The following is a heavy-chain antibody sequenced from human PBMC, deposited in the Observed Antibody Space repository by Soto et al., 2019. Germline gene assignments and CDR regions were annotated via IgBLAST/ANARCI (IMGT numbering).Heavy chain of an antibody. CDR1: GYTFTSSG. J-gene: IGHJ5*02. Sequence: ASVKVSCKASGYTFTSSGISWVRQAPGQGLEWMGWISAYNGNTNYAQKLQGRVTMTTDTSTSTAYMELRSLRSDDTAVYYCARELWFGGYLACDPWGQGTMVTVSS. D-gene: IGHD3-10*01. CDR2: ISAYNGNT. CDR3: ARELWFGGYLACDP. V-gene: IGHV1-18*04.